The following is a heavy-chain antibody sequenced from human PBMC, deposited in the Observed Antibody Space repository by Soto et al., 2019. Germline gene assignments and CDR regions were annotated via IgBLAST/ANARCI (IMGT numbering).Heavy chain of an antibody. CDR1: GFTFSSYG. J-gene: IGHJ4*02. Sequence: GGSLRLSCAASGFTFSSYGMHWVRQAPGKGLEWVAVISYDGSNKYYADSVKGRFTISRDNSKNTLYLQMNSLRAEDTAVYYCAKEATTVTTTSAYYFDYWGQGTLVTVSS. D-gene: IGHD4-17*01. V-gene: IGHV3-30*18. CDR2: ISYDGSNK. CDR3: AKEATTVTTTSAYYFDY.